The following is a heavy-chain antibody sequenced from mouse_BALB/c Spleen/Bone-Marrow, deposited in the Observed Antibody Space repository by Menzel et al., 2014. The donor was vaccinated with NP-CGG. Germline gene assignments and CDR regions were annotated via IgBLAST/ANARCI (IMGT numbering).Heavy chain of an antibody. D-gene: IGHD2-1*01. CDR3: TRSYYGNYFDV. Sequence: QVQLQQSGAELVKPGASVKLSCKASGYTFTSYYMYWVKQRSGQGLEWIGEINPSNGGTNFNEKFKSKATLTVDKSSSSAYMQLSSLTSEDSAVYYCTRSYYGNYFDVWGAGTTVTVSS. V-gene: IGHV1S81*02. CDR1: GYTFTSYY. CDR2: INPSNGGT. J-gene: IGHJ1*01.